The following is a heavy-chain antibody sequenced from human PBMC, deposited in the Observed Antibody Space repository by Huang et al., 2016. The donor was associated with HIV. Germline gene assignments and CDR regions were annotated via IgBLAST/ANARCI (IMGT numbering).Heavy chain of an antibody. V-gene: IGHV3-11*01. D-gene: IGHD5-18*01. CDR2: ISSSGSTI. J-gene: IGHJ4*02. CDR1: GFTFSDYY. Sequence: QVQLVESGGGLVKPGGSLRLSCTASGFTFSDYYMSWISQVPGKGLEWVSYISSSGSTIYYADSVKGRFTITSDNAKNSLYLQMNSLRAEDTAVYYCARDHSYGWLDYWGQGTLVTVSS. CDR3: ARDHSYGWLDY.